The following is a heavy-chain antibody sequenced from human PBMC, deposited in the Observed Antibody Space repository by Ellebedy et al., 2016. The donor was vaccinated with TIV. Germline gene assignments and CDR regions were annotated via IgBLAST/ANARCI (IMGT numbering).Heavy chain of an antibody. D-gene: IGHD2-2*01. J-gene: IGHJ6*02. V-gene: IGHV3-11*01. CDR3: ARGYCSSTSCYFFSYYYGMDV. CDR2: ISSSGSTI. CDR1: GFTFSDYY. Sequence: GESLKISXAASGFTFSDYYMSWIRQAPGKGLEWVSYISSSGSTIYYADSVKGRFTISRDNAKNSLYLQMNSLRAEDTAVYYCARGYCSSTSCYFFSYYYGMDVWGQGTTVTVSS.